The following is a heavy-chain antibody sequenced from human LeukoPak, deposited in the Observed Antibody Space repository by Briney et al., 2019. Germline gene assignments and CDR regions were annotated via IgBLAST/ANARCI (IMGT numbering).Heavy chain of an antibody. CDR1: GFIFSNFG. D-gene: IGHD4-23*01. J-gene: IGHJ4*02. CDR2: ISFDGTTQ. Sequence: GGSLRLSCAASGFIFSNFGLHWGRQAPGKGLEWVAVISFDGTTQYYANSVKGRFTISRDNSKNTLYPQMNSLRADDTAVYYCARGVDYGGNPDYWGQGTLVTVSS. V-gene: IGHV3-30*03. CDR3: ARGVDYGGNPDY.